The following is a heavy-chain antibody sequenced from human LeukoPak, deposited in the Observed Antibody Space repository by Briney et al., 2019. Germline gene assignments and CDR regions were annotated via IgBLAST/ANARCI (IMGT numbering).Heavy chain of an antibody. CDR2: INPSGDIT. J-gene: IGHJ1*01. CDR3: ARPPDCGGDCYKYLQQ. D-gene: IGHD2-21*02. CDR1: ANTLINYY. Sequence: ATVKVSCKASANTLINYYIHWVRQAPGQGLEWMGIINPSGDITNYAQKFQGRVILTRDTSTSTVYMELSSLTSEDTAVYYCARPPDCGGDCYKYLQQWGQGTLVIVSS. V-gene: IGHV1-46*01.